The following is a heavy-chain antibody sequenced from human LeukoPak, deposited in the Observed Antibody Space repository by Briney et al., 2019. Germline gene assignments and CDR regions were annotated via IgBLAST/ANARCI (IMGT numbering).Heavy chain of an antibody. CDR2: ISSSSSYI. D-gene: IGHD6-13*01. Sequence: GGSLRLSCAASGFTFSSCSMNWVRQAPGKGLEWVSSISSSSSYIYYADSVKGRFTISRDNAKNSLYLQMNSLRAEDTAVYYCARDGIAAAGTVVYWGQGTLVTVSS. V-gene: IGHV3-21*01. CDR1: GFTFSSCS. J-gene: IGHJ4*02. CDR3: ARDGIAAAGTVVY.